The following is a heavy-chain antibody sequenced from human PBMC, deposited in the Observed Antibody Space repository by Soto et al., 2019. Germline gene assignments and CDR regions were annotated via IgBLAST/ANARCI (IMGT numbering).Heavy chain of an antibody. CDR2: IIPIFGTA. Sequence: QVQLVQSGAEVKKPGSSVKVSCKASGGTFSSYAISWVRQAPGQGLEWMGGIIPIFGTANYAQKFQGRVTITADESTSTAYMERSSLRSEDTAVYYCARGGYDFWSGYYPHYYGMDVWGQGTTVTVSS. CDR3: ARGGYDFWSGYYPHYYGMDV. V-gene: IGHV1-69*12. D-gene: IGHD3-3*01. J-gene: IGHJ6*02. CDR1: GGTFSSYA.